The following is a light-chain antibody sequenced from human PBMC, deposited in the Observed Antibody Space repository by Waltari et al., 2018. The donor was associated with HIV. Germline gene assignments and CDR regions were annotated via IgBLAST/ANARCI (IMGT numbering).Light chain of an antibody. V-gene: IGLV2-23*02. CDR2: EVS. CDR3: CSYAGSSTFVV. CDR1: SRAVGSYYL. Sequence: QSALTQPASVSGSPGQSITISCTGTSRAVGSYYLVSWYQQPPGKAPKLMIYEVSKRPSGVSNRFSGSKSGNTASLTISGLQAEDEADYYCCSYAGSSTFVVFGGGTKLTVL. J-gene: IGLJ2*01.